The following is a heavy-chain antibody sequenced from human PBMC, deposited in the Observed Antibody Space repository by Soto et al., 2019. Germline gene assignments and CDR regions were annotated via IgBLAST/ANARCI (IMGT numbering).Heavy chain of an antibody. CDR1: GFTFSNYG. CDR3: AKVANFRDDYYYGTDV. CDR2: ISYDGSKT. J-gene: IGHJ6*02. D-gene: IGHD1-7*01. Sequence: QVQLVESGGGVVQPGRSLRLSCAASGFTFSNYGMHWVRQAPGKGLEWVAIISYDGSKTYYADSVKGRFTISRDNSKNTLYLQMNSLRAEDTAVYYCAKVANFRDDYYYGTDVWGQGTTVTVSS. V-gene: IGHV3-30*18.